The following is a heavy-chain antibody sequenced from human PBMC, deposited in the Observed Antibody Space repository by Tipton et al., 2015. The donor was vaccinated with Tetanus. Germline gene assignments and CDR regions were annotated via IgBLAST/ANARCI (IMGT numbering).Heavy chain of an antibody. Sequence: TLSLTCAVYGGSFTDYSWSWIRQPPGQRLEWIGEVNQAGNTDYIPSLKGRVTMSLDTSKSQLSLNLSSATAADTAVYYCARGPRTRIYDSSGYSFRYFYGMDVWGLGATVTVSS. CDR2: VNQAGNT. CDR3: ARGPRTRIYDSSGYSFRYFYGMDV. D-gene: IGHD3-22*01. J-gene: IGHJ6*02. V-gene: IGHV4-34*01. CDR1: GGSFTDYS.